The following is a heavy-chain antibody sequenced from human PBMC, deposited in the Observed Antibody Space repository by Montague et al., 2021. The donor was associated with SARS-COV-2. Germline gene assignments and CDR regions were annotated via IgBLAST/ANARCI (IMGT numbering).Heavy chain of an antibody. CDR2: IYYSGST. V-gene: IGHV4-39*01. D-gene: IGHD3-22*01. CDR3: ARHGKTRIAMIVVVIGYFDY. CDR1: SGSISSSSYY. J-gene: IGHJ4*02. Sequence: SETRSLTCTVSSGSISSSSYYWGWIRQPPGKGLEWIGSIYYSGSTYYNPSLKSRVTISVDTSKNQFSLKLSSVTAADTAVYYCARHGKTRIAMIVVVIGYFDYWGQGTLVTVSS.